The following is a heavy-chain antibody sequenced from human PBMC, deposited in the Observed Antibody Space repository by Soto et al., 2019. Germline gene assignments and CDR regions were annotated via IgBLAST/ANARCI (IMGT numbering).Heavy chain of an antibody. V-gene: IGHV1-8*01. CDR1: GYTFTSYD. CDR3: AATPVRDPTKTKFNCFDP. D-gene: IGHD3-10*01. Sequence: ASVKVSCKASGYTFTSYDINWVRQATGQGLEWMGWMNPNSGNTGYARKFQGRATMTGNTSISTAYMERSSLRFEDTAVYYCAATPVRDPTKTKFNCFDPWGQGTLVTVSS. J-gene: IGHJ5*02. CDR2: MNPNSGNT.